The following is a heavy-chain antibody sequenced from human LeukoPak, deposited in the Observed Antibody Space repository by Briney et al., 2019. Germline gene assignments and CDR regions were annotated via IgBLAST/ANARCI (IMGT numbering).Heavy chain of an antibody. V-gene: IGHV5-51*01. CDR3: ARSFGSYYPDY. CDR2: IYPGDSDT. Sequence: GESLKISCKGSGYTFTSYWIAWVRQMPGKGLEWMGIIYPGDSDTRYSPSFQGQVTFSADESISSAYLQWNSLKASDTAMYFCARSFGSYYPDYWGQGTLVTVSS. D-gene: IGHD1-26*01. J-gene: IGHJ4*02. CDR1: GYTFTSYW.